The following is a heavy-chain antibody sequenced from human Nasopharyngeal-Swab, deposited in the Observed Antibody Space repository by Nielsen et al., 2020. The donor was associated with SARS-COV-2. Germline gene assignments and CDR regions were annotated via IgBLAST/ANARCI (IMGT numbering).Heavy chain of an antibody. CDR2: ISGADDST. V-gene: IGHV3-23*01. D-gene: IGHD5-12*01. J-gene: IGHJ6*02. CDR1: GFIFKNYA. CDR3: AKDRDSGDDSGEYYHYYGMDV. Sequence: GESLKISCSASGFIFKNYAMNWVRQAPGRGLEWVSAISGADDSTKYADSVNGRFTISRDNSKNTLDLQMNSLRAEDTAMYYCAKDRDSGDDSGEYYHYYGMDVWGQVTSVTVS.